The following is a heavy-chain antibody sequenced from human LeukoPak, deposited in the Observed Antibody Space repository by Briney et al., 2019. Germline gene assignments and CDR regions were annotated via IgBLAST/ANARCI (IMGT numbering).Heavy chain of an antibody. CDR3: AHRDSSWGLFDY. D-gene: IGHD6-13*01. CDR2: IHLDDGK. V-gene: IGHV2-5*02. J-gene: IGHJ4*02. CDR1: GFSLSTSGVG. Sequence: SGPTLVNPTQTLTLTCTFSGFSLSTSGVGVCWIRPPPGRALEWLALIHLDDGKRYSPSLKSRLTITKDTSKNQVVLTMTNMDPVDTATYYCAHRDSSWGLFDYWGQGTLVTVSS.